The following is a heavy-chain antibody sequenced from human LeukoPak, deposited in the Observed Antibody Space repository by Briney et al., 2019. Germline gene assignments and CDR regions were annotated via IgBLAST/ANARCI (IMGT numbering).Heavy chain of an antibody. D-gene: IGHD2-15*01. CDR3: ARDAFRYCSGGSCYLTY. CDR1: GFTFSNAW. V-gene: IGHV3-7*01. Sequence: GGSLRLSCAASGFTFSNAWMSWVRQAPGKGLEWVANIKQDGSEKYYVDSVKGRFTISRDNAKNSLYLQMNSLRAEDTAVYYCARDAFRYCSGGSCYLTYWGQGTLVTVSS. J-gene: IGHJ4*02. CDR2: IKQDGSEK.